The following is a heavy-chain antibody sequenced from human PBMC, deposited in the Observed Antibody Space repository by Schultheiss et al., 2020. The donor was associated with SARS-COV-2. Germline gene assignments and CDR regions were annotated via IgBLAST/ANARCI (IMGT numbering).Heavy chain of an antibody. CDR2: IFSNDEK. J-gene: IGHJ5*02. CDR3: AHKGSSWGWDNWFDP. Sequence: SGPTLVKPTETLTLTCTVSGFSLSTSGVGVGWIRQPPGKALEWLAHIFSNDEKSYSTSLKSRLTISKDTSKNQVVLRMTNMDPLDTATYYCAHKGSSWGWDNWFDPWGQGTLVTVSS. D-gene: IGHD3-16*01. V-gene: IGHV2-5*01. CDR1: GFSLSTSGVG.